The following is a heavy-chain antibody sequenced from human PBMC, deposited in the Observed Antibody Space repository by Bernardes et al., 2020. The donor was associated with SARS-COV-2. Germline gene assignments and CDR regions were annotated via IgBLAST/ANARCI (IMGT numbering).Heavy chain of an antibody. CDR2: IKQDGSEK. CDR3: ARDHLGSYGEFSFDY. V-gene: IGHV3-7*01. CDR1: GFTFSSYW. J-gene: IGHJ4*02. Sequence: GGSLRLSCAASGFTFSSYWMSWVRQAPGKGLEWVANIKQDGSEKYYVDSVKGRFTISRDNAKNSLYLQMNSLRAEDTAVYYCARDHLGSYGEFSFDYWGQGTLVTVSS. D-gene: IGHD1-26*01.